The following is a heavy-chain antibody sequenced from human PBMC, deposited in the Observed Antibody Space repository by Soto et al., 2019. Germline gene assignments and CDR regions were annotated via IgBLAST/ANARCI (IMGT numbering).Heavy chain of an antibody. CDR1: GFTFSDYG. CDR3: AKTFGSNWLPEY. Sequence: GGSLRLSCAASGFTFSDYGMNWVRQAPGKRLEWVAAISGSAGNTYYADSVKGRFSTSRDNSKSTLYLEMNSLRVEDTAIYYCAKTFGSNWLPEYWGQGTLVTVSS. CDR2: ISGSAGNT. V-gene: IGHV3-23*01. D-gene: IGHD6-13*01. J-gene: IGHJ4*02.